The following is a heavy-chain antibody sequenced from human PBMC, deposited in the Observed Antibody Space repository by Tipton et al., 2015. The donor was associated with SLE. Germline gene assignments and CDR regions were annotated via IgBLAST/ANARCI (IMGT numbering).Heavy chain of an antibody. Sequence: QLVQSGAEVKKPGSSVKVSCKASGGTFSSYAISWVRQAPGQGLEWMGGISAYNGNTNYAQKLQDRVTMTTDTSTSTAYMELRSLRSNDTAVYYCARVMGATYYFDYWGQGTLVTVSS. CDR1: GGTFSSYA. D-gene: IGHD1-26*01. CDR2: ISAYNGNT. J-gene: IGHJ4*02. V-gene: IGHV1-18*01. CDR3: ARVMGATYYFDY.